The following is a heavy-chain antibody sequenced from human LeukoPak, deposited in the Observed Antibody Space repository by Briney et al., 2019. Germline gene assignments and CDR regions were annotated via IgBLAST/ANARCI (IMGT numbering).Heavy chain of an antibody. CDR1: GGSFSGYY. J-gene: IGHJ4*02. V-gene: IGHV3-11*01. Sequence: LSLTCAVYGGSFSGYYWSWIRQPPGKGLEWVSHISGSGYAIHHPGSVKGRFTISRDNAKNSLYLQMNSLRVEDSAVYYCARLSGTYSRGGDHWGQGTLVTVSS. CDR2: ISGSGYAI. CDR3: ARLSGTYSRGGDH. D-gene: IGHD1-26*01.